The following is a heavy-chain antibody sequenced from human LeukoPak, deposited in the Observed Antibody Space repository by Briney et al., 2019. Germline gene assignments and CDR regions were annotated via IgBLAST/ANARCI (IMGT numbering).Heavy chain of an antibody. J-gene: IGHJ5*02. CDR3: AKEKHRGCSSTGCYPVWFDP. Sequence: PGGSLRLSCAASGFTFSSYAMSWVRQAPGKGLEWVSAISGSGGSTYYADSVKGRFTISRDNSKNTLYLQMNSLRAEDTAVYYCAKEKHRGCSSTGCYPVWFDPWGQGTLVTVSS. V-gene: IGHV3-23*01. D-gene: IGHD2-2*01. CDR1: GFTFSSYA. CDR2: ISGSGGST.